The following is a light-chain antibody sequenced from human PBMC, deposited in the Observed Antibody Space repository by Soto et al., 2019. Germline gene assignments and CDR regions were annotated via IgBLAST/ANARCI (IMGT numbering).Light chain of an antibody. CDR1: QTISNY. J-gene: IGKJ4*01. Sequence: DIQLTQSPSSLSASVGDRVSITCRTSQTISNYLNWYHHRPGQAPTLLIYSTSNLQGGVPARFSGGGAGTEFTLTISSLQPEDVGSYSCQQTYNLPPTFGGGTRVQIK. CDR2: STS. CDR3: QQTYNLPPT. V-gene: IGKV1-39*01.